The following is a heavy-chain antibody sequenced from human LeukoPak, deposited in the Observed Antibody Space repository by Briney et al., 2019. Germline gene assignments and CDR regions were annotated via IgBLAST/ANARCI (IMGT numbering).Heavy chain of an antibody. Sequence: SETLSLTCAVYGGSFSGYYWSWIRQPPGKGLEWIGEINHSGSTNYNPSLKSRVTISVDTSKNQFSLKLSSVTAADTAVYYCARINPYCSSTSCYFSYYYYYMDVWGKGTTVTISS. D-gene: IGHD2-2*01. V-gene: IGHV4-34*01. CDR3: ARINPYCSSTSCYFSYYYYYMDV. CDR1: GGSFSGYY. CDR2: INHSGST. J-gene: IGHJ6*03.